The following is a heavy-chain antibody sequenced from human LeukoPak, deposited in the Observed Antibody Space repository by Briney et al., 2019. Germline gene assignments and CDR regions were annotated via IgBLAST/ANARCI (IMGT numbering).Heavy chain of an antibody. Sequence: AGGSLRLSCAASGFTFSSYWMHWVRQAPGKGLVWVSRINTDGSSTSYADSVKGRFTISRDNAKNTLYLQMNSLRAEDTAVYYCARVRLAVAAYYFDYWGQGTLVTVSS. CDR1: GFTFSSYW. J-gene: IGHJ4*02. CDR3: ARVRLAVAAYYFDY. CDR2: INTDGSST. D-gene: IGHD6-19*01. V-gene: IGHV3-74*01.